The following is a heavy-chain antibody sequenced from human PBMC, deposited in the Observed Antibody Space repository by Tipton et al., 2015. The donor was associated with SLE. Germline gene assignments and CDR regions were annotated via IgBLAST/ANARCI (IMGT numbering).Heavy chain of an antibody. V-gene: IGHV4-39*07. CDR2: VYYTGNP. Sequence: LSLTCIVSGDSISSSSYYWGWIRQPPGKGLEWVGTVYYTGNPFYNPSLKSRVTISVDTSKNQFSLNLSSVTAADTAVYYCARDEYRYDTTGYHLLGHFDFWGQGTLVTVSS. CDR3: ARDEYRYDTTGYHLLGHFDF. CDR1: GDSISSSSYY. J-gene: IGHJ4*02. D-gene: IGHD3-22*01.